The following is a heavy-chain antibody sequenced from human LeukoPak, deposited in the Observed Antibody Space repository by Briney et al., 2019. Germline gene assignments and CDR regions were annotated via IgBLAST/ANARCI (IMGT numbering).Heavy chain of an antibody. CDR3: ARDGYCSSTSCSGNWFDP. D-gene: IGHD2-2*01. V-gene: IGHV1-69*05. CDR1: GGTFSSYA. Sequence: ASVKVSCKASGGTFSSYAISWVRQAPGQGLEWMGGIIPIFGTANYAQKFQGRVTITTDESTSTAYMELSSLRSEDTAVNYCARDGYCSSTSCSGNWFDPWGQGTLVTVSS. J-gene: IGHJ5*02. CDR2: IIPIFGTA.